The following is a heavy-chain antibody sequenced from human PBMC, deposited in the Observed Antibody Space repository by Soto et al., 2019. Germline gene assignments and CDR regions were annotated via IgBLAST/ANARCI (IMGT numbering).Heavy chain of an antibody. CDR2: IYYTGSA. CDR3: ARYPRLDY. V-gene: IGHV4-59*08. J-gene: IGHJ4*02. Sequence: SETLSLTCTVSGGSISGYYWSWIRQPPGKRLEWIGYIYYTGSANYNPSLRSRVTISIDTSKNQFSLKLSSVTAADTAVYYCARYPRLDYWGQGTLVTVSS. CDR1: GGSISGYY.